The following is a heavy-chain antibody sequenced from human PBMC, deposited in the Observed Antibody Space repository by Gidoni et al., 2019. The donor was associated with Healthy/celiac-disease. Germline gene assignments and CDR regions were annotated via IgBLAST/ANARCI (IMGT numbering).Heavy chain of an antibody. V-gene: IGHV5-51*01. Sequence: EVQLVQSGAEVKKPGESLKISCTGSGYSFTSYWIGWVRQMPGKGLEWMGIIYPGDSDTRYSPSFQGQVTISADKSISTAYLQWSSLKASDTAMYYCVRGAVAGYYYYGMDVWGQGTTVTVSS. J-gene: IGHJ6*02. D-gene: IGHD6-19*01. CDR2: IYPGDSDT. CDR1: GYSFTSYW. CDR3: VRGAVAGYYYYGMDV.